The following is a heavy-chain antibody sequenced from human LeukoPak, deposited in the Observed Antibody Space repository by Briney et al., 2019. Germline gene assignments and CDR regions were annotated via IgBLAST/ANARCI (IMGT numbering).Heavy chain of an antibody. Sequence: SETLSLTCAVYGGSFSGYYWSWIRQPPGKGLEWIGEINHSGSTNYNPSLKSRVTISVDTSKNQFSLKLSSVTAADTAVYYCARASFGVVNDYWGQGTLVTVSS. CDR3: ARASFGVVNDY. J-gene: IGHJ4*02. V-gene: IGHV4-34*01. D-gene: IGHD3-3*01. CDR1: GGSFSGYY. CDR2: INHSGST.